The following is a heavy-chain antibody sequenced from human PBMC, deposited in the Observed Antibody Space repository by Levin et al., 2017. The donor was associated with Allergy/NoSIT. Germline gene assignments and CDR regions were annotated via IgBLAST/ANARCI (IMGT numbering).Heavy chain of an antibody. CDR3: ARESSSLPGEYWYFDL. J-gene: IGHJ2*01. Sequence: SCAASGFTFSSYSMNWVRQAPGKGLEWVSYISSSSSTIYYADSVKGRFTISRDNAKNSLYLQMNSLRDEDTAVYYCARESSSLPGEYWYFDLWGRGTLVTVSS. V-gene: IGHV3-48*02. D-gene: IGHD6-6*01. CDR2: ISSSSSTI. CDR1: GFTFSSYS.